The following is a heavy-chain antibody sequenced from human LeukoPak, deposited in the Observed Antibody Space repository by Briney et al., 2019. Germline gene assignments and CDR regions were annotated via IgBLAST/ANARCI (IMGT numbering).Heavy chain of an antibody. CDR1: GGSISSYY. V-gene: IGHV4-59*01. Sequence: SETLSLTCTVSGGSISSYYWSWIRQPPGKGLEWIGYIYYSGSTNYNPSLKSRVTISVDTSKNQFSLKLSSVTAADTAVYYCARSLVVPADRAGCFDYWGQGTLVTVSS. D-gene: IGHD2-2*01. CDR2: IYYSGST. J-gene: IGHJ4*02. CDR3: ARSLVVPADRAGCFDY.